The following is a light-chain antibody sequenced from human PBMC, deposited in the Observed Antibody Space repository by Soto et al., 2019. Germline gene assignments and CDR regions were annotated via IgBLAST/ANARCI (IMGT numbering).Light chain of an antibody. CDR2: GAS. V-gene: IGKV3-20*01. CDR3: QQHGSSPPIT. Sequence: IVLPQSPGTLSFSAGERAALSCLSSQSVSSSYLAWYQKKPGQAPRLLIYGASSRATGIPHRFSGSGSGTDFTLTISRLEPEDFAVYYCQQHGSSPPITCGQGTRREIK. J-gene: IGKJ5*01. CDR1: QSVSSSY.